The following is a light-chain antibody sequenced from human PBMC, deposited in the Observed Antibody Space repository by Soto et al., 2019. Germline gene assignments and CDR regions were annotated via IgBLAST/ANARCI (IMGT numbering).Light chain of an antibody. CDR1: SSDVGGYNY. Sequence: QSALTQPASVSGSPGQSITISCTGTSSDVGGYNYVSWYQQHPGKAPKLMIYEVSNRPSGVSNRFSGSKSGNTAYLTISGIKPEDEADYYCSSYTSNSTSCHCVFGGGTKLTVL. V-gene: IGLV2-14*01. J-gene: IGLJ3*02. CDR2: EVS. CDR3: SSYTSNSTSCHCV.